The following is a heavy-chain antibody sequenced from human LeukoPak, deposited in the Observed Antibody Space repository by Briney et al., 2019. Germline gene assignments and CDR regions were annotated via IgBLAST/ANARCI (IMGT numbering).Heavy chain of an antibody. J-gene: IGHJ4*02. CDR1: GFTFSSYE. CDR3: ARDTSGWYKRFDY. D-gene: IGHD6-19*01. CDR2: ISGSGSTI. V-gene: IGHV3-48*03. Sequence: PGGSLRLSCAASGFTFSSYEMNWVRQAPGKGLEGISYISGSGSTIYYADSVKGRFTISRDNAKNSLYLQMNSLRAEDTAVYYCARDTSGWYKRFDYWGQGTLVTVSS.